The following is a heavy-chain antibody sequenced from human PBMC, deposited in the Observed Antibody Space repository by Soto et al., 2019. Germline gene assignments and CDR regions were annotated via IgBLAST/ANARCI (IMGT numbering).Heavy chain of an antibody. CDR3: AREITMIVVPSVGDGMDV. Sequence: PGGSLRLSCAASGFTFSSYGMHWVRQAPGKGLEWVAVIWYDGSNKYYADSVKGRFTISRDNSKNTLYLQMNSLRAEDTAVYYCAREITMIVVPSVGDGMDVWGQGTTVTVSS. V-gene: IGHV3-33*01. CDR1: GFTFSSYG. J-gene: IGHJ6*02. D-gene: IGHD3-22*01. CDR2: IWYDGSNK.